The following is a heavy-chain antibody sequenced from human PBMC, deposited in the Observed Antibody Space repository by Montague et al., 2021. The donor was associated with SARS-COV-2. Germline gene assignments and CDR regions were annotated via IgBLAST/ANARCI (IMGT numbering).Heavy chain of an antibody. CDR1: GFTVSSNY. Sequence: SLRLSCAASGFTVSSNYMSWVRQAPGKGLEWVSVIYSGGSTYYADSVKGRFTIPRHNSKNTLYLQMNSLRAEDTAVYYCARGLRIAAAGTGSGYYYGMDVWGQGTTVTVSS. CDR2: IYSGGST. CDR3: ARGLRIAAAGTGSGYYYGMDV. V-gene: IGHV3-53*04. J-gene: IGHJ6*02. D-gene: IGHD6-13*01.